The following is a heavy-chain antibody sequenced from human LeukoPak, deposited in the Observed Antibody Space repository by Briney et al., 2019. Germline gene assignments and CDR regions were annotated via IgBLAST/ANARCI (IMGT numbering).Heavy chain of an antibody. J-gene: IGHJ6*02. V-gene: IGHV1-46*01. CDR2: INPSGGST. CDR1: GYTFTSYY. CDR3: ARDQNVGFDYYYGMDV. Sequence: GASVKVSCKASGYTFTSYYMHWVRQAPGQGLEWMGIINPSGGSTSYAQKFQGRVTMTRDTSTSTVYMELSSLRSEDTAVYYCARDQNVGFDYYYGMDVWGQGTTVTVSS. D-gene: IGHD1-26*01.